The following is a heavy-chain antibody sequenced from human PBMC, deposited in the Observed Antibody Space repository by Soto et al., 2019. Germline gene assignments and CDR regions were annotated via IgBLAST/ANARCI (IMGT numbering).Heavy chain of an antibody. J-gene: IGHJ4*02. Sequence: ASVKVSCTDSGYTFTGYYVHWVRQAPGQGLEWMGWINPNNGGTVYAQKFQGRVTMTRDTSISTAYMDLSSLRFDDTAVYYCATTGNYGSGTSFRVDYWGQGTLVTVSS. D-gene: IGHD3-10*01. V-gene: IGHV1-2*02. CDR2: INPNNGGT. CDR1: GYTFTGYY. CDR3: ATTGNYGSGTSFRVDY.